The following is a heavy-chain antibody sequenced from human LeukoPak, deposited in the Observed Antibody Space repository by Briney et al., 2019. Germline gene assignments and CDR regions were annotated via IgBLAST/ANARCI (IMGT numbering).Heavy chain of an antibody. CDR3: ARDWLLRYSEGDFDY. D-gene: IGHD3-9*01. J-gene: IGHJ4*02. Sequence: ASVKVSCKASGYTFTGYYMHWVRQAPGQGLEWMGWINPNSGDTNYAQKFQGRVTMTRDTSISTAYMELSRLRSDDTAMYYCARDWLLRYSEGDFDYWGQGTLVTVSS. CDR1: GYTFTGYY. V-gene: IGHV1-2*02. CDR2: INPNSGDT.